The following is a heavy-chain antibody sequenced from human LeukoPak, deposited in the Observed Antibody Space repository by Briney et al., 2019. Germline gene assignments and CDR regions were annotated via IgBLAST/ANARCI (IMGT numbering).Heavy chain of an antibody. CDR1: GYSFTSYW. CDR3: ARLGEHSQIRKYYDSSGYYQTTKHYYYYYMDV. J-gene: IGHJ6*03. CDR2: IYPGDSDT. Sequence: GESLKISCKGSGYSFTSYWIGWVRQMPGKGLEWMGIIYPGDSDTRYSPSFQGQVTISADKSISTAYLQWSSLKASDTAMYYCARLGEHSQIRKYYDSSGYYQTTKHYYYYYMDVWGKGTTVTVSS. D-gene: IGHD3-22*01. V-gene: IGHV5-51*01.